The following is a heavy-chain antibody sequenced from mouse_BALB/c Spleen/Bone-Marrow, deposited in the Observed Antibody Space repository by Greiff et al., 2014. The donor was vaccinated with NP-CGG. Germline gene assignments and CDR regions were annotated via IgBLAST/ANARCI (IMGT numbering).Heavy chain of an antibody. CDR3: ARHESYGNYLYFDV. CDR2: FYPGSGSI. V-gene: IGHV1-62-2*01. CDR1: GYTFTEYI. D-gene: IGHD2-10*02. J-gene: IGHJ1*01. Sequence: VQLQQSGAGLVKPGASVKLSCKASGYTFTEYIIHWVKQRSGQGLEWIGWFYPGSGSIKYNEKFKDKATLTADKSSSTVYMEVSRLTSEDSAVYFGARHESYGNYLYFDVWGAGTTVTVSS.